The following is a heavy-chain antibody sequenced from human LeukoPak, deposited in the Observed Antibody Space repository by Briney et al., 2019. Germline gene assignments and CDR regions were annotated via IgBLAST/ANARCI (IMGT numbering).Heavy chain of an antibody. Sequence: TGGSLRLSCAASGFTFSSYAMNSVRQAPGKGLEWVSSLSGSGDYTYYADSVKGRFTISRDNSKNTLYLQMNSLRAEDTAVYYCAKTTGYYSSSALDYWGQGTLVTVSS. CDR1: GFTFSSYA. J-gene: IGHJ4*02. D-gene: IGHD3-9*01. CDR2: LSGSGDYT. CDR3: AKTTGYYSSSALDY. V-gene: IGHV3-23*01.